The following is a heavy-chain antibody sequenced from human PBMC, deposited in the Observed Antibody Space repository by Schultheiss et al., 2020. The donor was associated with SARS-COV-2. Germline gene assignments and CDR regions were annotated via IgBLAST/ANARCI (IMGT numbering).Heavy chain of an antibody. V-gene: IGHV4-39*01. D-gene: IGHD3-10*01. CDR3: VRLPSRGITTGGTVDY. CDR1: GGSISSSSYY. Sequence: SETLSLTCTVSGGSISSSSYYWGWIRQHPGKGLEWIGSIYYTGSTYYNPSLKSRVTISVDTSKNQFSLRLISMTAADTAVYYCVRLPSRGITTGGTVDYWGQGTLVTVSS. J-gene: IGHJ4*02. CDR2: IYYTGST.